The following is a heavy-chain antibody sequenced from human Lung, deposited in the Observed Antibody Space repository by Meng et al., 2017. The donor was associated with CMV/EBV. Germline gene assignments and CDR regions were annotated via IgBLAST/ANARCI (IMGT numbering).Heavy chain of an antibody. J-gene: IGHJ5*02. CDR2: IYPGDSDT. CDR3: ARSGYCSSTSCDNWFDP. D-gene: IGHD2-2*03. Sequence: XVSXXGSGYSFTSYWIGWVRQMPGKGLEWMGIIYPGDSDTRYSPSFQGQVTISADKSISTAYLQWSSLKASDTAMYYCARSGYCSSTSCDNWFDPWGQGTLVTVSS. V-gene: IGHV5-51*01. CDR1: GYSFTSYW.